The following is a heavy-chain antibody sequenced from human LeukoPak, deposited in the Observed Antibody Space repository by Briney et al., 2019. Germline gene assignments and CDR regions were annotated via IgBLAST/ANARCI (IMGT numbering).Heavy chain of an antibody. CDR1: GFTFSNYA. CDR3: AKDLDSSDYYFHAYFDH. CDR2: ISGGGGNT. Sequence: GGSLGLSCAASGFTFSNYAMSWVRQAPGKGLEWVSAISGGGGNTYYTDSVKGRFTISRDNSKDTLYLLLNSLRAEDTAVYYCAKDLDSSDYYFHAYFDHWGQGTLVTVSS. V-gene: IGHV3-23*01. D-gene: IGHD3-22*01. J-gene: IGHJ4*02.